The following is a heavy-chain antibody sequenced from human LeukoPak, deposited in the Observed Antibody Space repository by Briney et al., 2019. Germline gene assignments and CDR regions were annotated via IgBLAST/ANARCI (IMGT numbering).Heavy chain of an antibody. Sequence: ASVKVSCKASGYTFTGYYMHWVRQAPGQGLERMGRINPNSGGTNYAQKFQGRVTMTRDTSISTAYMELGRLRSDDTAVYYCARDRRVKLPVAAAGLTTIDYWGQGTLVTVSS. V-gene: IGHV1-2*06. CDR2: INPNSGGT. D-gene: IGHD6-13*01. J-gene: IGHJ4*02. CDR1: GYTFTGYY. CDR3: ARDRRVKLPVAAAGLTTIDY.